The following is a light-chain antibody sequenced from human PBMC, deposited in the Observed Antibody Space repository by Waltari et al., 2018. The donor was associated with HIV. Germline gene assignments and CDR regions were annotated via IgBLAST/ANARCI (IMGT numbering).Light chain of an antibody. CDR2: EVS. Sequence: QSALTQPPSASGSPGQSVTISCTGSSSDVGAYNYVSWYQHHPGKAPKLMISEVSQRPSGVPDRFSGSESGNTASLTVSGLRSEDEAQYFCGSWSSKGTPWVFGGGTKVTVL. J-gene: IGLJ3*02. V-gene: IGLV2-8*01. CDR1: SSDVGAYNY. CDR3: GSWSSKGTPWV.